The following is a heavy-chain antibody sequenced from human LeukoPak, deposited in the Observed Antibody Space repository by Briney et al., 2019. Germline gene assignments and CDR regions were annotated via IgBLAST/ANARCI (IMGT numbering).Heavy chain of an antibody. J-gene: IGHJ6*02. Sequence: GGSLRLSCAASGFTFSSYGMHWVRQAPGKGLEWVAVISYDGSNKYYADSVKGRFTISRDNAKKSVYLQMNSLRTEDTAVYYCAKGMDVWGQGTTVTVSS. CDR2: ISYDGSNK. CDR1: GFTFSSYG. V-gene: IGHV3-30*18. CDR3: AKGMDV.